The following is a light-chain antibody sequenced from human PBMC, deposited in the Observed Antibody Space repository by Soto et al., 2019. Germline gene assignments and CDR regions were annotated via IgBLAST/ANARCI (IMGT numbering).Light chain of an antibody. J-gene: IGKJ1*01. CDR1: QSVSSY. CDR2: DAS. Sequence: EIVLTQSPDTLSLSPGERATLSCRASQSVSSYLAWYQQNPGQAPRLLIYDASNRATGIPARFSGSGSGTDFALTISSLEPEDFAVYYCQHGSDLPRTLGQGTKVEIK. CDR3: QHGSDLPRT. V-gene: IGKV3-11*01.